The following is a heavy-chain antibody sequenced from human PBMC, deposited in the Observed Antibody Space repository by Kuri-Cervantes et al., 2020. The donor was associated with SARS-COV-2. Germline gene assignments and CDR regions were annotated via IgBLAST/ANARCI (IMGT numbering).Heavy chain of an antibody. CDR3: ARAPYDFWSGYYGYFDY. V-gene: IGHV4-38-2*01. J-gene: IGHJ4*02. CDR1: GYSISSGYY. Sequence: GSLRLSCAVSGYSISSGYYWGWIRQPPGKGLEWIGSIYHSGSTYYNPSLKSRVTISVDTSKNQFSLKLSSVTAADTAVYYCARAPYDFWSGYYGYFDYWGQGTLVTVSS. CDR2: IYHSGST. D-gene: IGHD3-3*01.